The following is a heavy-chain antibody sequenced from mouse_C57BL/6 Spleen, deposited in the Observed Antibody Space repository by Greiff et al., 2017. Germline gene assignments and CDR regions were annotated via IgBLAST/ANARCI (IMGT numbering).Heavy chain of an antibody. J-gene: IGHJ2*01. V-gene: IGHV1-39*01. Sequence: VQLQQSGPELVKPGASVKISCKASGYSFTDYNMNWVKQSNGKSLEWIGVINPNYGTTSYNQKFKGKATLTVDQSSSTAYMQLNSLPSEDSAVYYCARSLITTVVVPFDYWGQGTTLTVSS. D-gene: IGHD1-1*01. CDR3: ARSLITTVVVPFDY. CDR1: GYSFTDYN. CDR2: INPNYGTT.